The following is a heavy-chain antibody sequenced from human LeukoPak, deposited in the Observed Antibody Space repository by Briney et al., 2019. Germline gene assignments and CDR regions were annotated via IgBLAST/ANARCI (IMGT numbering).Heavy chain of an antibody. CDR1: GVSFSGYY. J-gene: IGHJ4*02. V-gene: IGHV4-34*01. CDR3: ARHRVRGVIIKAPNYFDY. D-gene: IGHD3-10*01. Sequence: KASETLSLTCAVYGVSFSGYYWSWIRQPPGKGLEWIGEINHSGSTNYDPSLKSRVTISVDTSKNQFSLKLSSVTAADTAVYYCARHRVRGVIIKAPNYFDYWGQGTLVTVSS. CDR2: INHSGST.